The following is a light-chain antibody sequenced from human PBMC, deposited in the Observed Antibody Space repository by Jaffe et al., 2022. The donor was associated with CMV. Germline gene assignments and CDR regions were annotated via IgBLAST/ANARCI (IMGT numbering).Light chain of an antibody. Sequence: QSALTQPASVSGSPGQSITISCTGTNSDVGNYDLVSWYQHHPGKAPQLMIYDVSKRPSRVSSRFSGSKSGNTASLTISGLQAEDEADYFCCSFAAGNTYVFGTATKVTVL. V-gene: IGLV2-23*02. J-gene: IGLJ1*01. CDR2: DVS. CDR3: CSFAAGNTYV. CDR1: NSDVGNYDL.